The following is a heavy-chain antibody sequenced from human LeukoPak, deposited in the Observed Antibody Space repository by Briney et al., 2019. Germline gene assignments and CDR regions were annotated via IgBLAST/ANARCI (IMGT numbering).Heavy chain of an antibody. CDR1: GGSISSSNW. V-gene: IGHV4-4*02. Sequence: SETLSLTCAVSGGSISSSNWWSWVRQPPGKGLEWIGEIYHSGSTNYNPSLKSRVTMSVDTSKNQFSLKLSSVTAADTAVYYCAREIGYYDFWSGYSCFDYWGQGTLVTVSS. J-gene: IGHJ4*02. D-gene: IGHD3-3*01. CDR3: AREIGYYDFWSGYSCFDY. CDR2: IYHSGST.